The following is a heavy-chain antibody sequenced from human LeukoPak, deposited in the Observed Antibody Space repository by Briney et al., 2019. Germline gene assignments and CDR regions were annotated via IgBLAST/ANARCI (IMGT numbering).Heavy chain of an antibody. V-gene: IGHV3-64*01. CDR1: GFTFSSYA. J-gene: IGHJ4*02. CDR3: ARDLGATYDY. Sequence: GGSLRLSCAASGFTFSSYAMHWVRQAPGKGLEYVSAISSNGGSTYYANSVKGRFTISRDNSKNTLYLQMNSLRAEDTAVYYCARDLGATYDYWGQGTLVTVSS. CDR2: ISSNGGST. D-gene: IGHD1-26*01.